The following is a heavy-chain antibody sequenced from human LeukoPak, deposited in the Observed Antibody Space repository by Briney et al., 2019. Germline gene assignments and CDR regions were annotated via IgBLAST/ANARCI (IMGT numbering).Heavy chain of an antibody. CDR1: GFTFSSYA. CDR3: ATAGLFACFDY. V-gene: IGHV3-7*01. Sequence: GGSLRLSCAASGFTFSSYAMSWVRQSPGKGLEWVANIKEDGSGKYYVDSVKGRFTISRDNAKNSLYLQVDSLRAEDTAVYYCATAGLFACFDYWGQGTLVTVSS. D-gene: IGHD3-9*01. J-gene: IGHJ4*02. CDR2: IKEDGSGK.